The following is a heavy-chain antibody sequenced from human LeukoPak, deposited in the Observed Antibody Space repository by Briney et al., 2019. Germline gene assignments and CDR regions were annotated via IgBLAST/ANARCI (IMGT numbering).Heavy chain of an antibody. CDR1: GYTFTSYD. D-gene: IGHD6-13*01. V-gene: IGHV1-8*01. CDR3: ARGQLVLVQELLGVNYYYGMDV. CDR2: MNPNSGNT. Sequence: ASVKVSCKASGYTFTSYDINWMRQATGQGLEWMGWMNPNSGNTGYAQKFQGRVTMTRNTSISTAYMELSSLRSEDTAVYYSARGQLVLVQELLGVNYYYGMDVWGQGTTVTVSS. J-gene: IGHJ6*02.